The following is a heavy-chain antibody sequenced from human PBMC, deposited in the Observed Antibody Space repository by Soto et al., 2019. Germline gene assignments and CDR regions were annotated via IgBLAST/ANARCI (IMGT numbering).Heavy chain of an antibody. V-gene: IGHV4-59*12. CDR3: ARGGIVVVPAALLGGYYMDV. CDR2: IYYSGST. Sequence: SETLSLTCTVSGGSISRYYWSWIRQPPGKGLEWIGYIYYSGSTNYNPSLKSRVTISVDTAKNQFSLKLSSVTAADTAVYYCARGGIVVVPAALLGGYYMDVWGKGTTVTVSS. D-gene: IGHD2-2*01. J-gene: IGHJ6*03. CDR1: GGSISRYY.